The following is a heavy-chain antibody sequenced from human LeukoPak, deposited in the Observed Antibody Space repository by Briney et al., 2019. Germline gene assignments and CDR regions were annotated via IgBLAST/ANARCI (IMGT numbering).Heavy chain of an antibody. CDR2: SNDSGGT. CDR3: ARLSVIVGSTLEYYFYYMDV. J-gene: IGHJ6*03. Sequence: PSETLSLTCAVYGGTFSGYYWSWIRQPPGKRLEWVGESNDSGGTNYNPSLKSRVTISADKSKNQVSLKLTSVTAADTAVYYCARLSVIVGSTLEYYFYYMDVWGQGTTVTVSS. CDR1: GGTFSGYY. D-gene: IGHD1-26*01. V-gene: IGHV4-34*01.